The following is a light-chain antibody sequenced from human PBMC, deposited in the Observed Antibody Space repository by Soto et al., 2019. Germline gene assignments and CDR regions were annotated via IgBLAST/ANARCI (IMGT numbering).Light chain of an antibody. CDR2: AAS. CDR3: QQYCSSPLYT. Sequence: EIVLTQSPGSLSLSPGERATLSCRASQGVSSSYLAWYQQKPGQAPKLLIYAASSRATGIPDRFSGSGSGTDFTLTITRLEPEDFAVYYCQQYCSSPLYTFGHGTKLEIK. J-gene: IGKJ2*01. CDR1: QGVSSSY. V-gene: IGKV3-20*01.